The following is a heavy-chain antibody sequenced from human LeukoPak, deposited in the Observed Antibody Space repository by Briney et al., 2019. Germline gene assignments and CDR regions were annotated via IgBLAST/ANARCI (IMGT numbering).Heavy chain of an antibody. Sequence: SASVKVSCKASGYTFTGYYMHWVRQAPGQGLEWMRWINTRNGNTKYAQEFQGRVTISRDTSASTAYMELSSLRSEDMAVYYCARAVKYRSGPLTDLLPYSFDSWGQGTLVTVSS. CDR3: ARAVKYRSGPLTDLLPYSFDS. J-gene: IGHJ4*02. CDR1: GYTFTGYY. CDR2: INTRNGNT. D-gene: IGHD6-19*01. V-gene: IGHV1-3*03.